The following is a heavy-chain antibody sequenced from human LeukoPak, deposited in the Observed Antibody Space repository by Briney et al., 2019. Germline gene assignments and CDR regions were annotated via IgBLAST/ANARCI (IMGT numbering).Heavy chain of an antibody. J-gene: IGHJ3*02. CDR2: MNPHSGGT. CDR3: ARDRHPLGYCSSTSCYDAFDI. CDR1: GYTFTDYY. D-gene: IGHD2-2*01. V-gene: IGHV1-2*02. Sequence: ASVTVSCKASGYTFTDYYMHWVRQAPGQGLEWMGWMNPHSGGTYYAQKFQDRVTMTRDTSIGTAYMELSRLRSDDTAVYYCARDRHPLGYCSSTSCYDAFDIWGQGTMVTVSS.